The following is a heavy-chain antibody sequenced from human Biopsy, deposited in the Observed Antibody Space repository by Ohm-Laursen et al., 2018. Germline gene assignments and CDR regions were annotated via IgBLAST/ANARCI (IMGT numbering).Heavy chain of an antibody. CDR3: ARGGLNYWYFDL. Sequence: ASVKVSCKASGYTFTDYSLHWVRQAPGQGLEWMGWVNPNSGATNYAQKFQGRVTMTRDTSMSTAYMELNRLRSDDTAVYYCARGGLNYWYFDLWGRGTLVTASS. CDR1: GYTFTDYS. J-gene: IGHJ2*01. D-gene: IGHD1-26*01. V-gene: IGHV1-2*02. CDR2: VNPNSGAT.